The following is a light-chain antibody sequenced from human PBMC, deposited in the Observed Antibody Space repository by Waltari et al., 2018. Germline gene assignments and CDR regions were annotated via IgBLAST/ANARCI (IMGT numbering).Light chain of an antibody. J-gene: IGKJ1*01. Sequence: EIVLTQSPGTLSLPPGERATLSCRASQSVNTYSAWYQQKPGQAPRLLIYAASTRAAGIPDRFSGSGSGTDFSLTISRLEAEDFAVYYCQHHVRLPATFGQGTKVEIK. CDR1: QSVNTY. CDR3: QHHVRLPAT. V-gene: IGKV3-20*01. CDR2: AAS.